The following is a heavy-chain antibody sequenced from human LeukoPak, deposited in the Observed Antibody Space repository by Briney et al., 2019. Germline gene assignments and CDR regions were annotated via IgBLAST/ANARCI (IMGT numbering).Heavy chain of an antibody. Sequence: GGSLRLSCSASGFTFSSYAMSWVRQPPGKGLVWVSAITGRGESTYYADSVKGRFTISRDNSKNTLYLQMNSLRAEDTAVYYCAKDQFSRGLYYFDYWGQGTLVTVSS. D-gene: IGHD2-2*01. CDR3: AKDQFSRGLYYFDY. V-gene: IGHV3-23*01. CDR1: GFTFSSYA. J-gene: IGHJ4*02. CDR2: ITGRGEST.